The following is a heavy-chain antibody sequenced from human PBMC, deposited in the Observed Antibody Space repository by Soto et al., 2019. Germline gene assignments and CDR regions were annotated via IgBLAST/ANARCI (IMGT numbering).Heavy chain of an antibody. CDR1: GGSISSGGYS. CDR2: IYHSGST. D-gene: IGHD3-22*01. J-gene: IGHJ3*02. V-gene: IGHV4-30-2*01. Sequence: QLQLQESGSGLVKPSQTLSLTCAVSGGSISSGGYSWSWIRQPPGKGLEWIGYIYHSGSTYYNPFLKSRVTIAVDRSKNQFSLKLSSVTAADTAVYYCARSTMIVVVTDAFDIWGQGTMVTVSS. CDR3: ARSTMIVVVTDAFDI.